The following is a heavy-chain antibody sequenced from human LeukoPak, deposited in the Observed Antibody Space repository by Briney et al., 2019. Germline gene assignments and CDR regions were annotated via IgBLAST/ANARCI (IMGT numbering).Heavy chain of an antibody. CDR3: AHRGSNSGYLYFDY. D-gene: IGHD3-22*01. CDR2: VFWDDDK. Sequence: SGPTLVNPTQTLTLACTFSGFSLSTSGVGVGWIRQPPGKALEWLAFVFWDDDKHFNPSLKSRLTITKDTSKNQVVLILTNMDPVDTATYYCAHRGSNSGYLYFDYWGQGTLVTVSS. CDR1: GFSLSTSGVG. J-gene: IGHJ4*02. V-gene: IGHV2-5*02.